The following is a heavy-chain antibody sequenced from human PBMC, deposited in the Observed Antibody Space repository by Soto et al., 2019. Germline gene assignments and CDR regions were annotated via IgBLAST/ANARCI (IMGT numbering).Heavy chain of an antibody. CDR3: GGDVTVKYYESTYSYHAMDV. V-gene: IGHV1-69*13. Sequence: SVKVSCKASGGSFTGHAISWVRQAPGQGLEWMGVIVPFFKGTNYAQKFQGRLTITADDSMTTVYMDLYGLTSDDTDVYYCGGDVTVKYYESTYSYHAMDVWGQGTTVTVSS. D-gene: IGHD3-16*01. J-gene: IGHJ6*02. CDR1: GGSFTGHA. CDR2: IVPFFKGT.